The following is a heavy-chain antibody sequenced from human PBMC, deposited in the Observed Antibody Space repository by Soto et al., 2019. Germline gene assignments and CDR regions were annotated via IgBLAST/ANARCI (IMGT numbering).Heavy chain of an antibody. Sequence: SETLSLTCXVSGGSISSSSYYWGWIRQPPGKGLEWIGSIYYSGSTYYNPSLKSRVTISVDTSKNQFALKLSSVTAADTAVYYCARTGRDEGGYYYYGMDVWGQGTTVTVSS. CDR1: GGSISSSSYY. CDR2: IYYSGST. J-gene: IGHJ6*02. CDR3: ARTGRDEGGYYYYGMDV. V-gene: IGHV4-39*01. D-gene: IGHD2-21*01.